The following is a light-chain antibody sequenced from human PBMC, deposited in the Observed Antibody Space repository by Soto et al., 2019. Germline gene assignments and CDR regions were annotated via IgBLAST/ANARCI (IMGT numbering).Light chain of an antibody. CDR2: GAS. CDR1: QSVSDN. J-gene: IGKJ2*01. V-gene: IGKV3-15*01. CDR3: QQSNNWPYT. Sequence: EVVMTQSPATLSVSPGERATLSCRASQSVSDNLAWYQQKPGQAPRLLIYGASTRATGGTARCSGSGSGTDVTLTISGLQSEDFAVYYCQQSNNWPYTFVQGTKVDIK.